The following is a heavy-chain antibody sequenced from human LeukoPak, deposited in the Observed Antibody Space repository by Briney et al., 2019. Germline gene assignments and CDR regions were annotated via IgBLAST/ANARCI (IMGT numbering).Heavy chain of an antibody. D-gene: IGHD5-12*01. Sequence: GGSLRLSCAASGFTFSDYYMSWIRQAPGKGLEWVSYISSSGSTIYYADSVKGRFTIFRDNAKNSLYLQMNSLRAEDTAVYYCARPYSAYAFDYWGQGTLVTVSS. J-gene: IGHJ4*02. CDR1: GFTFSDYY. CDR2: ISSSGSTI. CDR3: ARPYSAYAFDY. V-gene: IGHV3-11*04.